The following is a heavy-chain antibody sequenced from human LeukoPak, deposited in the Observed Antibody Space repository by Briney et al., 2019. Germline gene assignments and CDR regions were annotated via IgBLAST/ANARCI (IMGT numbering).Heavy chain of an antibody. V-gene: IGHV4/OR15-8*02. D-gene: IGHD1-14*01. CDR1: GDSISNSRW. CDR3: ARVGYNAFGVLDY. CDR2: IYRGGSA. Sequence: LETLSLTCTVSGDSISNSRWWTWVRHSPGKGLEWIGEIYRGGSAKYNPSLKSRVTMSMDKSKNQFSLELNSVTAADTAVYYCARVGYNAFGVLDYWGQGNLVTVSS. J-gene: IGHJ4*02.